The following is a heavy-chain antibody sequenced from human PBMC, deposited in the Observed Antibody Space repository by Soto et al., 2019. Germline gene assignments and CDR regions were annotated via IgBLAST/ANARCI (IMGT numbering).Heavy chain of an antibody. CDR3: ARGRAVRYFDWLTEGVDV. J-gene: IGHJ6*02. V-gene: IGHV1-8*01. Sequence: ASVKVSCKASGYPFTSYDINWVRQATGQGLEWMGWMNPNSGNTGYAQKFQGRVTMTRNTSISTAYMELSSLRSEDTAVYYCARGRAVRYFDWLTEGVDVWGQVTKVTVPS. D-gene: IGHD3-9*01. CDR1: GYPFTSYD. CDR2: MNPNSGNT.